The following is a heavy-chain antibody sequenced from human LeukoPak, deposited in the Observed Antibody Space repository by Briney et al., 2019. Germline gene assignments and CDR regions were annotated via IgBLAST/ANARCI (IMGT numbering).Heavy chain of an antibody. D-gene: IGHD3-9*01. J-gene: IGHJ4*02. CDR3: ARQGYDILTGPTPVDY. V-gene: IGHV5-51*01. Sequence: GEPLKISCKGSGYSFTSYWIGWVRQMPGKGLEWMGIIYPGDSDTRYSPSFQGQVTISADKSISTAYLQWSSLKASDTAMYYCARQGYDILTGPTPVDYWGQGTLVTVSS. CDR1: GYSFTSYW. CDR2: IYPGDSDT.